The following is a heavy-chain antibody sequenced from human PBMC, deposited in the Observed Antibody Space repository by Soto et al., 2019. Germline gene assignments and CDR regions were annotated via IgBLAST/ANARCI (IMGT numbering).Heavy chain of an antibody. CDR3: TRVGGYYGDYPNFDY. CDR1: AASFSKYY. Sequence: SLTCTVSAASFSKYYWSWIRQPPGKGLEWIGYIYFNGNTNYNPSLKRRVTISIDTSKKQISLNLTSVTDADTAVYYCTRVGGYYGDYPNFDYWGPGTLVTVSS. J-gene: IGHJ4*02. CDR2: IYFNGNT. V-gene: IGHV4-59*01. D-gene: IGHD4-17*01.